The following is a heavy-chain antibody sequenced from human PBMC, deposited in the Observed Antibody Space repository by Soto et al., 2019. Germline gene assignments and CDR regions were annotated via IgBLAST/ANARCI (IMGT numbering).Heavy chain of an antibody. CDR3: TRAGPPGGY. CDR2: ISAYNGNT. V-gene: IGHV1-18*01. J-gene: IGHJ1*01. Sequence: QVQLVQSGAEVKKPGASVKVSCKASGYTFTSYAISWVRQAPGQGLEWMGWISAYNGNTNYAQKLQSSVTLTTVTSTTAAYMALKSWGSDATALYDGTRAGPPGGYWSHGSPVTVTS. CDR1: GYTFTSYA. D-gene: IGHD2-15*01.